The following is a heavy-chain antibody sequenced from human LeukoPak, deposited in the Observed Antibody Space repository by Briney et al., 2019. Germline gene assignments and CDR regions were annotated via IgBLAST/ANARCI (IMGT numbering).Heavy chain of an antibody. J-gene: IGHJ6*02. CDR1: GGSISTYY. V-gene: IGHV4-59*01. D-gene: IGHD2-15*01. Sequence: SETLSLTCSVSGGSISTYYYSWIRQPPGKELEWLGYVYYSGNTNYNPSLKSRVTISVDTSKNQFSLKLSSVTAADTAVYYCARVGRGGASYYYYGMDVWGQGTTVTVSS. CDR3: ARVGRGGASYYYYGMDV. CDR2: VYYSGNT.